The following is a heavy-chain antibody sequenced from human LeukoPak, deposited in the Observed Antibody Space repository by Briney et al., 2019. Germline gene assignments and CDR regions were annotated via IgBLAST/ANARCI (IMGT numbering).Heavy chain of an antibody. CDR2: ISGSGGST. CDR1: GFTFSSYA. CDR3: AKDPDPLIVVVYYFDY. J-gene: IGHJ4*02. V-gene: IGHV3-23*01. D-gene: IGHD3-22*01. Sequence: GGSLRLSCAASGFTFSSYAMSWVRQAPGKGLEWVSAISGSGGSTYYADSVKGRFTISRDNSKNTLYLQMNSLRAEDTAVYYCAKDPDPLIVVVYYFDYWGQGTLVTVSS.